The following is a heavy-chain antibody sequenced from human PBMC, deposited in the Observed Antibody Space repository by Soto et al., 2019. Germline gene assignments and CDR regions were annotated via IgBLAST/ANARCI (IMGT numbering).Heavy chain of an antibody. V-gene: IGHV3-30*18. Sequence: QVQLVESGGGVVQPGRSLRLSCAASGFTFSSYGMHWVRQAPGKGLEWVAVISYDGSNKYYADSVKGRFTISRDNSKNTLYLQMNSLGAEDTAVYYCAKEQKHIVVVTAILSRWGQGTLVTVSS. CDR2: ISYDGSNK. CDR1: GFTFSSYG. J-gene: IGHJ4*02. CDR3: AKEQKHIVVVTAILSR. D-gene: IGHD2-21*02.